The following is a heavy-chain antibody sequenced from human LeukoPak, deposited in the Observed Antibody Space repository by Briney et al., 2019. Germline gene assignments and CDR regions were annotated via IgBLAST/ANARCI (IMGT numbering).Heavy chain of an antibody. CDR2: ISGYDGDT. D-gene: IGHD3-10*01. Sequence: GASVKDSCKASGYTFTSYGLSWVRQAPGHGLEWMGWISGYDGDTNFARKFQGRVTMTTDTSTSTAYMELTSLTSDDTAVYYCARDWYYASGTYRVDVFDIWGQGTMVTVSS. J-gene: IGHJ3*02. CDR3: ARDWYYASGTYRVDVFDI. CDR1: GYTFTSYG. V-gene: IGHV1-18*01.